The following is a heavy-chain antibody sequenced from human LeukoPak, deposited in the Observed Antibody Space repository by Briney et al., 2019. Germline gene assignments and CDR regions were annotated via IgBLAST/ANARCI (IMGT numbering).Heavy chain of an antibody. D-gene: IGHD5-24*01. CDR2: IYYSGST. J-gene: IGHJ4*02. CDR1: GGSISSYY. CDR3: ARARDGYNSH. Sequence: PSETLSLTCTVSGGSISSYYWSWIRQPPGKGLEWIGYIYYSGSTNYNPSLKSRVTISVDTSKNQLSLKLSSVTAADTAVYYCARARDGYNSHWGQGTLVTVSS. V-gene: IGHV4-59*01.